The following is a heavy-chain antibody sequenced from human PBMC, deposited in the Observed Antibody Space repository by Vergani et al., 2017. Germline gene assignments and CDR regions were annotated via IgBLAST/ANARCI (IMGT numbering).Heavy chain of an antibody. Sequence: QVQLVESGGGGVQPGRSLRLSCVASEFSFSNCGMHWVRQAPGKGLEWVAGIWYDGSIKYYADSVKGRFTVSRDNSKNTLYLQMNSLRAEDTALYYCAGAVVTAMAFDYWGQGTPVTVS. J-gene: IGHJ4*02. D-gene: IGHD5-18*01. V-gene: IGHV3-33*01. CDR2: IWYDGSIK. CDR1: EFSFSNCG. CDR3: AGAVVTAMAFDY.